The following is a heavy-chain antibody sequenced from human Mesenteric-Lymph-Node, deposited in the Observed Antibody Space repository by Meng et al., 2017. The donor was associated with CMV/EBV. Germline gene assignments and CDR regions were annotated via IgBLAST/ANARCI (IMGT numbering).Heavy chain of an antibody. CDR3: ARQGSKFDY. V-gene: IGHV4-34*01. CDR2: INHSGGT. D-gene: IGHD4-11*01. CDR1: GGSFSGYY. J-gene: IGHJ4*02. Sequence: SETLSLTCAVYGGSFSGYYWSWIRQPPGKGLEWIGEINHSGGTNYNPSLKSRVTISVDTSKNQFSLKLSSVTAADTAVYYCARQGSKFDYWGQGTLVTVSS.